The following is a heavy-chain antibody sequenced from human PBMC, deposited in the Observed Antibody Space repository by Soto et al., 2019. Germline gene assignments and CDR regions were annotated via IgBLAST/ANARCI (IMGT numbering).Heavy chain of an antibody. CDR1: GGSFSGYY. CDR2: INHSGST. D-gene: IGHD2-15*01. CDR3: ARDTLYCSGGSCYSGFDY. Sequence: QVQLQQWGAGLLKPSETLSLTCAVYGGSFSGYYWSWIRQPPGKGLEWIGEINHSGSTNYNPTLKSRVTISVDTSNNQCSLKLSSVTAADTAVYYCARDTLYCSGGSCYSGFDYWGQGTLVTVSS. V-gene: IGHV4-34*01. J-gene: IGHJ4*02.